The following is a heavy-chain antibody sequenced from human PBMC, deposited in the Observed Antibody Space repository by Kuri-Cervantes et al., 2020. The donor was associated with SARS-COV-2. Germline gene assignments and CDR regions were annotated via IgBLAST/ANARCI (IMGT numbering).Heavy chain of an antibody. CDR3: ARGGNVLRFLDWFDP. V-gene: IGHV7-4-1*02. J-gene: IGHJ5*02. CDR1: GYTFTNYA. CDR2: VDTNTFIA. Sequence: ASVKVSCKASGYTFTNYAMNWVRQAPGQGLEWLGWVDTNTFIATYAQGFTGRFVFSLDTSVSTAYLQISSLKAEDTAVYYCARGGNVLRFLDWFDPWGQGTLVTVSS. D-gene: IGHD3-3*01.